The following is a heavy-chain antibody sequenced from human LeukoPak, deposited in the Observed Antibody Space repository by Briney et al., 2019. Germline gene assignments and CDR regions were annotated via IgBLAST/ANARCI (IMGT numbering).Heavy chain of an antibody. CDR3: ARERLPYSSGWYYFDY. V-gene: IGHV3-64*01. CDR1: GFTFSSYA. CDR2: ISSNGGST. J-gene: IGHJ4*02. D-gene: IGHD6-19*01. Sequence: AGGSLRLSCEASGFTFSSYAMHWVRQAPGKGLEYVSSISSNGGSTYYANSVKGRFTISRDNSKNTLYLQMGSLRAEDMAVYYCARERLPYSSGWYYFDYWGQGTLVTVSS.